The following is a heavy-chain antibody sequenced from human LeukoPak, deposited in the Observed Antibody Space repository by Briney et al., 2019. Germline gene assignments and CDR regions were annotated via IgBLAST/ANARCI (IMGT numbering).Heavy chain of an antibody. D-gene: IGHD3-22*01. CDR3: AKDRQSRGSLGFDY. CDR2: IWYDGGNK. V-gene: IGHV3-33*06. Sequence: PGGSLRLSCAASGFTFSNYGMHWVRQAPGKGLEWVAVIWYDGGNKYYADSVKGRFTISRDNSKNTLYVQMNSLRAEDTAVYYCAKDRQSRGSLGFDYWGQGALVIVSS. J-gene: IGHJ4*02. CDR1: GFTFSNYG.